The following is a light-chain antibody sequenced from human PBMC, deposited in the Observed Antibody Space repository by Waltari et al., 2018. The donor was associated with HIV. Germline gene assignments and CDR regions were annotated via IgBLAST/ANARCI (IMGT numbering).Light chain of an antibody. J-gene: IGLJ1*01. CDR2: DVS. CDR3: SSYTSSSTLV. V-gene: IGLV2-14*01. CDR1: SSDVGGYHS. Sequence: QSALTPPASVSGSPGQSITISCTGTSSDVGGYHSVSWYQQYPGKAPKLMIFDVSNRPSGVSNRFSGSKSGNTASLTISGLHTEDEADYYCSSYTSSSTLVFGTGTKVTVL.